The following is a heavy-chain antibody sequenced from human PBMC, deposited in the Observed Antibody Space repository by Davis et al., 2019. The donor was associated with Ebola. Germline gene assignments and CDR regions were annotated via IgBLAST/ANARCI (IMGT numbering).Heavy chain of an antibody. D-gene: IGHD3-3*01. CDR1: GGSISSSSYY. V-gene: IGHV3-11*04. CDR3: ARGATYYDFWSGYYISYYGMDV. Sequence: LSLTCTVSGGSISSSSYYWGWIRQAPGKGLEWVSYISGSGGFIEYADAVKGRFTISRDNTKNSLYLQMNSLRAEDTAVYYCARGATYYDFWSGYYISYYGMDVWGQGTTVTVSS. CDR2: ISGSGGFI. J-gene: IGHJ6*02.